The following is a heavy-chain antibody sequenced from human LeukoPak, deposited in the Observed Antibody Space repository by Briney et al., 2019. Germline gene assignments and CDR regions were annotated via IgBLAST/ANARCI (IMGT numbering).Heavy chain of an antibody. D-gene: IGHD5-18*01. CDR3: ARAYRGYSYGYEIYYYMDV. CDR2: IDWDDDK. Sequence: SGPALVKPTQTLTLTCTFSGFSLTTSGMCVSWIRQPPGKALEWLARIDWDDDKYYSTSLKTRPTISKDTSKNQVVLTMTNMDPVDTATYYCARAYRGYSYGYEIYYYMDVWGKGTTVTISS. CDR1: GFSLTTSGMC. J-gene: IGHJ6*03. V-gene: IGHV2-70*11.